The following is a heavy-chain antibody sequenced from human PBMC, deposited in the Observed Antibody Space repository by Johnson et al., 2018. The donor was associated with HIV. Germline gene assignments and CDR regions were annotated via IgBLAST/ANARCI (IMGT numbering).Heavy chain of an antibody. V-gene: IGHV3-74*01. J-gene: IGHJ3*02. Sequence: VQVVESGGGLVQPGGSLRLSCAASGFTFSTYWMHWVRQVPGKGLMWVSRINNDGSSTNYADSVKGRFTISRDNAKNSLYLQMNSLRAEDTALYYCAKDLIAAAGPDAFDIWGQGTMVTVS. CDR3: AKDLIAAAGPDAFDI. CDR2: INNDGSST. D-gene: IGHD6-13*01. CDR1: GFTFSTYW.